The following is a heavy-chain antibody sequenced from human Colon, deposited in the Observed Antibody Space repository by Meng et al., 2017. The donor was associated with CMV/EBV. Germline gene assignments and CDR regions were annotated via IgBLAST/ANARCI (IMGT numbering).Heavy chain of an antibody. Sequence: GGSLRLSCAASGFTFDDFAIHWVRQAPGKGLEWVAYISSTGMTIQYAESVKGRFTISRDNAKNSLYLQMDGLRAEDTAVYYCARDVFRGEAFDVWGQGTMVTVSS. CDR3: ARDVFRGEAFDV. CDR1: GFTFDDFA. D-gene: IGHD3-3*01. J-gene: IGHJ3*01. V-gene: IGHV3-48*03. CDR2: ISSTGMTI.